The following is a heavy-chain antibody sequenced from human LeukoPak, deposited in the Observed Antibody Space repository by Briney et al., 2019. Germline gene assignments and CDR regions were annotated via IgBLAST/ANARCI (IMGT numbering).Heavy chain of an antibody. Sequence: ASVKVSCKASGYTLTSYDINWVRQATGQGLEWMGWMNPNSGNTGYAQKFQGRVTMTRNTSISTAYMELSSLRSEDTAVYYCARQGSSSWYYYYMDVWGKGTTVTVSS. CDR3: ARQGSSSWYYYYMDV. CDR1: GYTLTSYD. D-gene: IGHD6-13*01. V-gene: IGHV1-8*01. J-gene: IGHJ6*03. CDR2: MNPNSGNT.